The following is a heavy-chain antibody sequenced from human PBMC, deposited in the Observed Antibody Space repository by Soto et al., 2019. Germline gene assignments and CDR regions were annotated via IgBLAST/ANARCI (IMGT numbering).Heavy chain of an antibody. V-gene: IGHV3-33*01. J-gene: IGHJ6*02. CDR1: GFSFSSYG. Sequence: QVQLVESGGGVVQPGRSLRLSCAASGFSFSSYGMQWVRQAPGKGLEWVAVIWYDGSNKYYADSVKGRFIISRDNSKNTLYLQMNSLRVEDTAVYYCARSTTAMVPMDVWGQGTTVTVSS. CDR2: IWYDGSNK. D-gene: IGHD5-18*01. CDR3: ARSTTAMVPMDV.